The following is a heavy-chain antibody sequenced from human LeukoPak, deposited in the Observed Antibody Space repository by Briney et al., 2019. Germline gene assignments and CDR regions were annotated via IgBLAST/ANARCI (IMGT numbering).Heavy chain of an antibody. Sequence: SETLSLTCTVSGGSMSGFYWSWIRQPPGKGLEWIGYIYYTESTDYNPSLKSRVTISVDTSKNQFSLKLSSVTAADTAIYYCARGGYYGSGNDFRFDPWGQGTLVTVSS. CDR2: IYYTEST. V-gene: IGHV4-59*01. CDR1: GGSMSGFY. D-gene: IGHD3-10*01. CDR3: ARGGYYGSGNDFRFDP. J-gene: IGHJ5*02.